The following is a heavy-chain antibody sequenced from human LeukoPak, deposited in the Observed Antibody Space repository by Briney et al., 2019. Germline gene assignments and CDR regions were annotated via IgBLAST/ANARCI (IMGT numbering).Heavy chain of an antibody. CDR3: ARVASVGATRALDY. D-gene: IGHD1-26*01. J-gene: IGHJ4*02. V-gene: IGHV4-59*01. Sequence: KTSETLSLTCTVSGGSITSDYWSWIRQPPGKGLESIGYIYYSGSTNYNPSLKNRVTISVDTSKNQFSLKLSSVTAADTAVYYCARVASVGATRALDYWGQGTLVTVSS. CDR2: IYYSGST. CDR1: GGSITSDY.